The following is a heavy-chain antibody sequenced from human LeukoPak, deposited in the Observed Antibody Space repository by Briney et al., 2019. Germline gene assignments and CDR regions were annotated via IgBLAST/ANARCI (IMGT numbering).Heavy chain of an antibody. CDR1: GGTFSGYA. Sequence: SVKVSCKASGGTFSGYAISWVRQAPGQGLEWMGGIIPIFGTANYAQKFQGRVTITADESTSTAYMELSSLRSEDTAVYYCARAGVDSSSWYGFYYYYYMDVWGKGTTVTVSS. D-gene: IGHD6-13*01. CDR2: IIPIFGTA. J-gene: IGHJ6*03. CDR3: ARAGVDSSSWYGFYYYYYMDV. V-gene: IGHV1-69*13.